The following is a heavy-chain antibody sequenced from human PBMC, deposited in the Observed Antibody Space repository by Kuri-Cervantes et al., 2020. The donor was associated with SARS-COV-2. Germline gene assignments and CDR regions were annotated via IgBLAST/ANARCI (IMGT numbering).Heavy chain of an antibody. CDR3: ARDHLYCSSTSCYSGWFDP. Sequence: SETLSLTCTVSGGSISSSSYYWGWIRQPPGKGLEWIGSIYYSGSTYYNPSLKSRVTISVDTSKNQFSLKLSSATAADTAVYYCARDHLYCSSTSCYSGWFDPWGQGTLVTVSS. D-gene: IGHD2-2*01. V-gene: IGHV4-39*07. J-gene: IGHJ5*02. CDR1: GGSISSSSYY. CDR2: IYYSGST.